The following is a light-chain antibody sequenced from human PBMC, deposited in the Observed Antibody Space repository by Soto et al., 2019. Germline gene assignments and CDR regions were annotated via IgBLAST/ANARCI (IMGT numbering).Light chain of an antibody. V-gene: IGKV3-11*01. CDR3: QQRSNWPPN. J-gene: IGKJ4*01. CDR1: ESVRSY. CDR2: DTS. Sequence: EIVLTQSPATLSLSPGERATLSCRASESVRSYLTWYQHKPGQAPRLLIYDTSKRAAGIPARFSGSGSGTHFLLTISSLEPEDFAVYYCQQRSNWPPNFGGGTKVEIK.